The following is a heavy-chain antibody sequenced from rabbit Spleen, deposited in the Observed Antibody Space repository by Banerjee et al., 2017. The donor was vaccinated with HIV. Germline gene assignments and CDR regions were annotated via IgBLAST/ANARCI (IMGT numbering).Heavy chain of an antibody. V-gene: IGHV1S47*01. J-gene: IGHJ4*01. CDR2: IDPVFGIT. D-gene: IGHD4-1*01. CDR3: VREVAAKLNL. Sequence: QEQVVESGGGLVQPGGSLKLSCKGSGFDFSSYGVSWVRQVPGKGLEWIGYIDPVFGITYYANWVNGRFTISSHNAQNTLFLQLNSLTAADTATYFCVREVAAKLNLWGPGTLVTVS. CDR1: GFDFSSYG.